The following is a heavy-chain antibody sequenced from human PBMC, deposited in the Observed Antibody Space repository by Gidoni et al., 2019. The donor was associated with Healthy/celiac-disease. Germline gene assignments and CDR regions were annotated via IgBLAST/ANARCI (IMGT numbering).Heavy chain of an antibody. D-gene: IGHD2-2*01. CDR3: ARGPKPAARGESATKYWSFDL. CDR2: IYYSGST. V-gene: IGHV4-59*01. CDR1: GGSISNSY. J-gene: IGHJ2*01. Sequence: QVQLQESGPGLVKPSETLSLTCTVSGGSISNSYWSWIRQPPGKGLEWIGYIYYSGSTNYNPSLKSRVTIAVDTSKNQFSLKLSSVTAADTAVYYCARGPKPAARGESATKYWSFDLWGRGTLVTVSS.